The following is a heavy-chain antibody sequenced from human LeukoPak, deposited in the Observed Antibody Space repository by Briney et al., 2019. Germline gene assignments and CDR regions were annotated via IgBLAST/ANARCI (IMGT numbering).Heavy chain of an antibody. CDR1: GGSISTYY. V-gene: IGHV4-59*01. CDR3: ARGSRYHYDYVWGSYRSPRAAPFDY. Sequence: SETLSLTCTVSGGSISTYYWSWIRQPPGKGLEWIGNIYYSGSTNYNPSLKSRVTISVDTSKNQFSLKLSSVTAADTAVDYCARGSRYHYDYVWGSYRSPRAAPFDYWGQGTLVTVST. D-gene: IGHD3-16*02. J-gene: IGHJ4*02. CDR2: IYYSGST.